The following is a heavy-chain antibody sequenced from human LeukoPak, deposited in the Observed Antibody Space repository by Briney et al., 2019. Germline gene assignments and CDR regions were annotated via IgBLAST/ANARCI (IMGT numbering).Heavy chain of an antibody. CDR2: ISGSGGDI. CDR1: GFTFSSFQ. V-gene: IGHV3-48*03. J-gene: IGHJ4*02. Sequence: GGSLRLSCAASGFTFSSFQMTWVRQAPGKGPEWISYISGSGGDIFYADSVKGRFTISRDNAKTSLYLQMNSLRAGDTAVYYCARWGHSDYGSFPTKFDYWGQGTLVTVSS. D-gene: IGHD5-12*01. CDR3: ARWGHSDYGSFPTKFDY.